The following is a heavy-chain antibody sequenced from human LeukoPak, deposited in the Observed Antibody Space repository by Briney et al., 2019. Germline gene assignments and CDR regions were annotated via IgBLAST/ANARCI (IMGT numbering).Heavy chain of an antibody. Sequence: ASVKVSCKASGYTFTGYYMHWVRQAPGQGLEWMGWINPNSGGTNYAQKLQGRVTMTTDTSASTAYMELRSLRSDDTAVYYCARDLSYGDYPDYWGQGTLVTVSS. CDR3: ARDLSYGDYPDY. CDR1: GYTFTGYY. D-gene: IGHD4-17*01. V-gene: IGHV1-2*02. CDR2: INPNSGGT. J-gene: IGHJ4*02.